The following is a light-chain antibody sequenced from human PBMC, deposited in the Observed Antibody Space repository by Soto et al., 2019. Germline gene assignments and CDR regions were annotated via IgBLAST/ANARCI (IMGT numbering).Light chain of an antibody. V-gene: IGLV1-44*01. CDR2: SNN. CDR1: SSNIGSNT. CDR3: AAWDDSLNGSYV. J-gene: IGLJ1*01. Sequence: QSVLTQPPSASGTPGQRVTISCSGSSSNIGSNTVNWYQQLPGTAPKLLIYSNNQRPSGVPDRFSGSKSGTSASLAISGLQSEEEADYYCAAWDDSLNGSYVFGTGTKLTVL.